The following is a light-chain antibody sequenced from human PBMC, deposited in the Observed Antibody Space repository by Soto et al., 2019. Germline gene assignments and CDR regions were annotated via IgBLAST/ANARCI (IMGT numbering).Light chain of an antibody. CDR2: SNN. V-gene: IGLV1-40*01. J-gene: IGLJ1*01. Sequence: QSVLTQPPSVSGAPGQRVTISCTGSSSNIGAGHAVHWYQQLPGTAPKLLIHSNNNRPSGVPDRFSGSKSGTSASLAIAGLQADDEADYYCFSFRSSKTYVFGTGTKLTVL. CDR3: FSFRSSKTYV. CDR1: SSNIGAGHA.